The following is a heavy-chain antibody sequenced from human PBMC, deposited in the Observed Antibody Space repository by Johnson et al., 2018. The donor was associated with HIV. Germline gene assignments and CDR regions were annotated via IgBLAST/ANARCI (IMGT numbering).Heavy chain of an antibody. CDR1: GFNFNTYG. CDR3: ARDRGSSRDALDV. CDR2: IWYDGSEK. D-gene: IGHD6-19*01. J-gene: IGHJ3*01. Sequence: QVQLVESGGGVVRPGRSLRLSCAASGFNFNTYGMHWVRQAPGKGLEWVALIWYDGSEKDYADSVKGRFTISRDNSKNTLYLQMNSLRAEDTALYYCARDRGSSRDALDVWGQGTMVTVSS. V-gene: IGHV3-33*08.